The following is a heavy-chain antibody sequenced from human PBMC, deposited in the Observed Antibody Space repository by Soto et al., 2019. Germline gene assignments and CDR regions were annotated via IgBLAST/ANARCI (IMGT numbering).Heavy chain of an antibody. J-gene: IGHJ4*02. CDR2: KSISGST. CDR3: ARSLGSAAGWSFDV. D-gene: IGHD3-16*01. V-gene: IGHV4-4*07. CDR1: GGSMSDYF. Sequence: ETLSLTCTVPGGSMSDYFWTWIRLPAGKRLEWIGRKSISGSTDYNPSLKGRASMSVDTSKNQFSLRLISVTAADTALYYCARSLGSAAGWSFDVWGQGILVTVSS.